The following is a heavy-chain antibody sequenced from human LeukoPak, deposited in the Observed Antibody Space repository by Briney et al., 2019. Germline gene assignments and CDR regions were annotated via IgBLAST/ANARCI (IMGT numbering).Heavy chain of an antibody. CDR3: ARHGRMGIINPSY. Sequence: SETLSLTCTVSGGSISNSSYYWGWIRQPPGKGLEWFGSMYYSGSTYYNPSLKSRATISVDTSKNQFSLKLSSVTAADTAVYYCARHGRMGIINPSYWGQGTLVTVSS. CDR1: GGSISNSSYY. CDR2: MYYSGST. D-gene: IGHD2-15*01. V-gene: IGHV4-39*01. J-gene: IGHJ4*02.